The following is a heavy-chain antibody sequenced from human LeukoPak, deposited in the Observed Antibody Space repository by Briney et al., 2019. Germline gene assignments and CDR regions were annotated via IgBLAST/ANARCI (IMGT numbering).Heavy chain of an antibody. CDR1: GFTFSSYG. V-gene: IGHV3-30*18. J-gene: IGHJ4*02. CDR2: ISYDGSNN. CDR3: SKDRAGYCSGGSCYRSDY. D-gene: IGHD2-15*01. Sequence: GGSLRLSCAASGFTFSSYGMHWVRQAPGKGLEWVAVISYDGSNNYYADSVKGRFTISRDNSKITLYLQMNSLRAEDKAVYYCSKDRAGYCSGGSCYRSDYWGQGTLVTVSS.